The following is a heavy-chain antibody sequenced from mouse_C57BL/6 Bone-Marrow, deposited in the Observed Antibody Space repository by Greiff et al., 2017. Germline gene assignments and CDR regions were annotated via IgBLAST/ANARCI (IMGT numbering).Heavy chain of an antibody. D-gene: IGHD1-1*01. CDR2: ISNGGGST. CDR3: ARLGSSRMDY. Sequence: EVKLVESGGGLVQPGGSLKLSCAASGFTFSDYYMYWVRQTPEKRLEWVAYISNGGGSTYYPDTVKGRFTISRDNAKNTLYLQMSRLKSEDTAMYYCARLGSSRMDYWGQGTSVTVSS. V-gene: IGHV5-12*01. J-gene: IGHJ4*01. CDR1: GFTFSDYY.